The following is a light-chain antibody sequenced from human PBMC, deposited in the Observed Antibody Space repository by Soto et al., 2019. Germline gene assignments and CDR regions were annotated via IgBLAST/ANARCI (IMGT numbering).Light chain of an antibody. V-gene: IGLV1-44*01. CDR1: NSNIGSDS. CDR2: RNN. Sequence: QSVLTQPPSASGTPGQSVTISCSGSNSNIGSDSVSWYQHLPGSALKVVIYRNNLRPSGVPDRFSGSKSGTSGSLAISGLQSEDEALYYCAAWDVSLNGPAFGGGTKLTFL. J-gene: IGLJ2*01. CDR3: AAWDVSLNGPA.